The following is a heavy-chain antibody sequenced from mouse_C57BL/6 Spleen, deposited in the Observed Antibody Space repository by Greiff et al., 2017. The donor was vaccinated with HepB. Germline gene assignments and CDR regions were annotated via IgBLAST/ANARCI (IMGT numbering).Heavy chain of an antibody. J-gene: IGHJ1*03. Sequence: VQLQQSGAELVRPGTSVKLSCKASGYTFTSYWMHWVKQRPGQGLEWIGVIDPSDSYTDYNQKFKGQATLTVDTSSSTAYMQLSSLTSEDSAVYYCASREGYYSDWYLDVWGTGTTVTVAS. CDR1: GYTFTSYW. D-gene: IGHD2-12*01. CDR3: ASREGYYSDWYLDV. CDR2: IDPSDSYT. V-gene: IGHV1-59*01.